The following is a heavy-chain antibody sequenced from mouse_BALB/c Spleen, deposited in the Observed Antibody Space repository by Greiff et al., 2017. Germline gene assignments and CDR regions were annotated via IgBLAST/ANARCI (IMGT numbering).Heavy chain of an antibody. CDR3: ARGMYYGYSAWFAY. V-gene: IGHV2-2*02. J-gene: IGHJ3*01. CDR2: IWSGGST. D-gene: IGHD2-2*01. Sequence: QVQLKESGPGLVQPSQSLSITCTVSGFSLTSYGVHWVRQSPGKGLEWLGVIWSGGSTDYNAAFISRLSISKDNSKSQVFFKMNSLQANDTAIYYCARGMYYGYSAWFAYWGQGTLVTVSA. CDR1: GFSLTSYG.